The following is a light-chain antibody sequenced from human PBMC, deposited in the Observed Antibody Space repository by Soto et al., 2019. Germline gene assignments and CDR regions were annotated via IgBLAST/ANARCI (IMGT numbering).Light chain of an antibody. V-gene: IGLV2-14*01. CDR3: SSYTSSSTWV. Sequence: QSALTQPASVSGSPGQSITISCTGTSSDVGGYNYASWYQQHPGKAPKLMIYEVSNRPSGVSNRFSGSKSGNTASLTISGLQAEDEAVYYCSSYTSSSTWVFGGGTKLTVL. CDR2: EVS. CDR1: SSDVGGYNY. J-gene: IGLJ3*02.